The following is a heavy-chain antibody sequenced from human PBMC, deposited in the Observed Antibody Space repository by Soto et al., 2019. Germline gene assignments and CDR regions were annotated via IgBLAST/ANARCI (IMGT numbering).Heavy chain of an antibody. Sequence: QITLKESGPALVKPTQPLTLTCTFSGFSLTTNGVGVAWFRQPPGKALEWLALINWDDDRHYNPSLTSRLTITKDTSKNQVVLTMTNMDPVDTATYYCAHKEFRTASPFDCGGPGIQVTVSS. CDR1: GFSLTTNGVG. CDR3: AHKEFRTASPFDC. CDR2: INWDDDR. J-gene: IGHJ4*02. V-gene: IGHV2-5*02.